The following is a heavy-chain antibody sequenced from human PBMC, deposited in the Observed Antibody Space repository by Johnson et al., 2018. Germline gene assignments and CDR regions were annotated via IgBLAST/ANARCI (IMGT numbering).Heavy chain of an antibody. CDR2: INNSRSYI. Sequence: VQLVESGGGLVKPGGSLRLSCAASGFTFSLHNMNWVRQAPGKGLEWVSLINNSRSYINFADPVKGRFTVSRDNAKKSLYLRMNSLSAEDTALYYCAIDRGGAFEIWGQGTMVTVSS. CDR1: GFTFSLHN. CDR3: AIDRGGAFEI. J-gene: IGHJ3*02. D-gene: IGHD6-25*01. V-gene: IGHV3-21*01.